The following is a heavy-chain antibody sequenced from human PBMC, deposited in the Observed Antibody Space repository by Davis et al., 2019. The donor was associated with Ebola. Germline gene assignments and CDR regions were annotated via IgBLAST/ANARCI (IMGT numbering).Heavy chain of an antibody. D-gene: IGHD2-21*01. J-gene: IGHJ6*04. Sequence: GGSLRLSCAASGFTFSSYSMNWVRQAPGKGLEWVAVVYRGGPTHYADSVKGRFTISRDNAKNSLYLQMNSLRAEDTAVYYCARGPPSDDYYYGMDVWGKGTTVTVSS. CDR2: VYRGGPT. CDR1: GFTFSSYS. V-gene: IGHV3-66*01. CDR3: ARGPPSDDYYYGMDV.